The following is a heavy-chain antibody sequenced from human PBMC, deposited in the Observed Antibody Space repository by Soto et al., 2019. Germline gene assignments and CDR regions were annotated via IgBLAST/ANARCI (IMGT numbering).Heavy chain of an antibody. CDR1: GGTFSSYA. V-gene: IGHV1-69*13. J-gene: IGHJ6*02. D-gene: IGHD6-13*01. CDR3: ANKYSSSWYPGLSYYGMDV. Sequence: SVKVSCKASGGTFSSYAISCVRQAPGQVLEWMGGIIPIFGTANYAQKFQGRVTITADESTSTAYMELSSLRSEDTAVYYCANKYSSSWYPGLSYYGMDVWGQGTTVTVSS. CDR2: IIPIFGTA.